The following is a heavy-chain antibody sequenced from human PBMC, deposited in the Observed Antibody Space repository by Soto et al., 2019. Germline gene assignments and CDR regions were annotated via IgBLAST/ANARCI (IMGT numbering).Heavy chain of an antibody. CDR2: INPNSDRT. D-gene: IGHD2-2*01. V-gene: IGHV1-2*02. CDR3: ARDTEIPANAIHEGR. CDR1: GYTFTDYF. Sequence: VGMVQSGAEVNKPGASVTVSCKASGYTFTDYFIHWVRQAPGQALEWMGSINPNSDRTNYAQNFQGRVTMTRDTSMAPDYLDWSRLRSEDPATYYCARDTEIPANAIHEGRWAQGPLVTV. J-gene: IGHJ4*02.